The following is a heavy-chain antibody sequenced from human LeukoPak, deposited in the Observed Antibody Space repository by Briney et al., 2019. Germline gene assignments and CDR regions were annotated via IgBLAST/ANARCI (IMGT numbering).Heavy chain of an antibody. J-gene: IGHJ4*02. V-gene: IGHV4-39*07. CDR1: GGSVSSSSYY. CDR3: ARLRGYRYTLDY. D-gene: IGHD3-16*02. CDR2: IYYGGGT. Sequence: SETLSLTCTVSGGSVSSSSYYWGWIRQPPGKGLEYIGIIYYGGGTYYNPSLKSRVTMSVDTSKNQFSLKLSSVTAADTAVYYCARLRGYRYTLDYWGQGTLVTVSS.